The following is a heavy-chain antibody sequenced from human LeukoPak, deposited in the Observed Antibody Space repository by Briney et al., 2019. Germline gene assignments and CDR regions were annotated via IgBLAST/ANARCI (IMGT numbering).Heavy chain of an antibody. CDR1: GYTYTTYG. J-gene: IGHJ4*02. CDR2: ISGYSGET. V-gene: IGHV1-18*01. CDR3: ARESRGMTGSFDY. Sequence: ASVKVSCKASGYTYTTYGISWVRQAPGQGLEWMGWISGYSGETNYAQKFQGRVTMTSDSSTRTVYMELRSLRSDDTAVYYCARESRGMTGSFDYWGQGTLVTVSS.